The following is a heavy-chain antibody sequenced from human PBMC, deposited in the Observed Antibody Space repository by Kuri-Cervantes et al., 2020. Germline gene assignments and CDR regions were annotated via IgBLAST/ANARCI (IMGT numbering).Heavy chain of an antibody. CDR2: IYSGGST. CDR1: GFTVSSNY. D-gene: IGHD3-9*01. Sequence: GESLKISCAASGFTVSSNYMSWVRQAPGKGLEWVSVIYSGGSTYYADSVKGRFTISRDNSKNTLYLQMNSLRAEDTAVYYCARDANDILNDYWGQGTLVTVSS. V-gene: IGHV3-66*02. CDR3: ARDANDILNDY. J-gene: IGHJ4*02.